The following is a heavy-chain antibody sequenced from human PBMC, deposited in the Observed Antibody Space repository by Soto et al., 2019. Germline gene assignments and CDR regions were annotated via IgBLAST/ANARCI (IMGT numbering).Heavy chain of an antibody. Sequence: EVQLVESGGGLVQPGRSLRLSCAASGFTFDDYAMHWVRQAPGKGLEWVSGISWNSGSIGYADSVKGRFTISRDNAKNSLYLQMNSLRAEDTALYYCAKDVDYYGSGSRIDYWGQGTLVTASS. CDR3: AKDVDYYGSGSRIDY. V-gene: IGHV3-9*01. CDR2: ISWNSGSI. D-gene: IGHD3-10*01. J-gene: IGHJ4*02. CDR1: GFTFDDYA.